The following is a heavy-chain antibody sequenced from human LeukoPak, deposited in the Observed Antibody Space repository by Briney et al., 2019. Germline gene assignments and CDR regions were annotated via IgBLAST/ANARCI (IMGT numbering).Heavy chain of an antibody. CDR1: GSTFSSYA. J-gene: IGHJ4*02. V-gene: IGHV3-23*01. D-gene: IGHD3-22*01. CDR2: ISGSGGST. Sequence: GGSLRLSCAASGSTFSSYAMSWVRQAPGKGLEWVSAISGSGGSTYYADSVKGRFTISRDNSKNTLYLQMNSLRAEDTAVYYCAKDMLAYYYDSSGPYYFDYWGQGTLVTVSS. CDR3: AKDMLAYYYDSSGPYYFDY.